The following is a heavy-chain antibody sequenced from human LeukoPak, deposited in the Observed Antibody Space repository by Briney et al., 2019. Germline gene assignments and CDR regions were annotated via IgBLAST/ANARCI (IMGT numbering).Heavy chain of an antibody. CDR3: ARGGLTAGSGGSCYSDFDY. J-gene: IGHJ4*02. V-gene: IGHV4-34*01. CDR2: INHSGST. CDR1: VGSFSGYY. Sequence: SETLSLTCAVYVGSFSGYYWSCIRQPPGKGLEWIGEINHSGSTNYNPYLKSRVTISVDTSKNQSSLKLSSVTAADTAVYYCARGGLTAGSGGSCYSDFDYWGQGALVTVSS. D-gene: IGHD2-15*01.